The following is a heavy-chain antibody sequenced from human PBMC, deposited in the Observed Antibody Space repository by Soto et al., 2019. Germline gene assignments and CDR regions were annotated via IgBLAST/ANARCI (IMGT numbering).Heavy chain of an antibody. V-gene: IGHV2-5*01. CDR1: GFSLSTSVVG. D-gene: IGHD2-8*01. CDR2: IYWNDDK. J-gene: IGHJ5*02. Sequence: SRPTLVTPTQTLTLTCTFSGFSLSTSVVGVGWIRQPPGKALEWLALIYWNDDKRYSPSLKSRLTITKDTSKNKVVLTMTNMDPVDKATYYCAHSVLAVYARVNGFDPWGQGTLVTVSS. CDR3: AHSVLAVYARVNGFDP.